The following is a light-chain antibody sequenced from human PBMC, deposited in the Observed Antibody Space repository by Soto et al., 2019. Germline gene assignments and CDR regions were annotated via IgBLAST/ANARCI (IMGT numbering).Light chain of an antibody. J-gene: IGKJ3*01. Sequence: DIQMIQSPSSLSASVGDRVTISCRASPGTNNYVARYQHKPGKAPKLLIYAASTLHSGVPSRFRGSGSGTDFTLTISNLQPEDVATYYCQKHDHGPAVTFGPGTIVGV. CDR1: PGTNNY. CDR3: QKHDHGPAVT. V-gene: IGKV1-27*01. CDR2: AAS.